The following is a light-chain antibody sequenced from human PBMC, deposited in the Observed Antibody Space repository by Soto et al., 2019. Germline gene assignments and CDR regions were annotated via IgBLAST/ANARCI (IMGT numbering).Light chain of an antibody. CDR1: QSVDRW. V-gene: IGKV1-5*03. CDR3: NRYTALVT. CDR2: KAS. J-gene: IGKJ1*01. Sequence: DIQMTQSPSTLSASVGDRVTITCRASQSVDRWLAWDQQRPGKAPNALIYKASNLESGVPSRVSGSGSGTELTLTITSLQPGDIATYYCNRYTALVTFGQGTMVE.